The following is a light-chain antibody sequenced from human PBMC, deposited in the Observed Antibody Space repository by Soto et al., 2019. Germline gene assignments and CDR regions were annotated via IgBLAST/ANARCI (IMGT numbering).Light chain of an antibody. CDR3: SSYTSSSTLVV. Sequence: QSALTQPASVSGSPGQSITISCTGNSSDVGGNNYVSWYQQHQGKAPKLMIYDVSNRPSGVSNRFSGSKSGNTASLTISGLQAEDEADYYCSSYTSSSTLVVFGGGTKLTVL. V-gene: IGLV2-14*01. J-gene: IGLJ2*01. CDR2: DVS. CDR1: SSDVGGNNY.